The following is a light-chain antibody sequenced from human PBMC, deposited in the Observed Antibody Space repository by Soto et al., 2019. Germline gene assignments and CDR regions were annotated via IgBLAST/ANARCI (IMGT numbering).Light chain of an antibody. CDR2: TNH. CDR1: SSNIGSNI. Sequence: QSVLTQSPSASGTPGQRVTISCSGSSSNIGSNIVNWYQHLPGMAPKLLIDTNHQRPSGVPDRFSGSKSGTSASLAISGLQSEDEADYYCATWDDSLNGVLFGGGTKLTVL. J-gene: IGLJ2*01. CDR3: ATWDDSLNGVL. V-gene: IGLV1-44*01.